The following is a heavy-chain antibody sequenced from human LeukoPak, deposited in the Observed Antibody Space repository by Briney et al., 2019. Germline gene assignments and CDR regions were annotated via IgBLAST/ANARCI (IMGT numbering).Heavy chain of an antibody. D-gene: IGHD6-6*01. Sequence: SETLCLTCTVSGGSISSYYWNWIRQPPGKGLEWIGYIHYSGSTNYNPSLKSRLTISVDTSQNQFSLKLSSVSAADTAVYYCARGSLYSSSSLFDFWGQGTLVTVSS. V-gene: IGHV4-59*01. CDR1: GGSISSYY. CDR2: IHYSGST. J-gene: IGHJ4*02. CDR3: ARGSLYSSSSLFDF.